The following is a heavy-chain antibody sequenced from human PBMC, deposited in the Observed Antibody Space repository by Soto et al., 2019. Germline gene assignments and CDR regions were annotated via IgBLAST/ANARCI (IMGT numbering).Heavy chain of an antibody. CDR3: ARDQGCSGGSCYPTPYYYYGMDV. CDR1: GGTFSSYA. D-gene: IGHD2-15*01. Sequence: QVQLVQSGAEVKKPGSSVKVSCKASGGTFSSYALSWVRQAPGQGREWMGGLIPIFGTANYAQKFQGRVTITADESTSTAYMELSSLRSEDTAVYYCARDQGCSGGSCYPTPYYYYGMDVWGQGTTVTVSS. CDR2: LIPIFGTA. V-gene: IGHV1-69*01. J-gene: IGHJ6*02.